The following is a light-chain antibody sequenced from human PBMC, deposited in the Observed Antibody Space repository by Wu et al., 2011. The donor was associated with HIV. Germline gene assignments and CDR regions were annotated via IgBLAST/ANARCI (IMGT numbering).Light chain of an antibody. CDR2: GAS. V-gene: IGKV3-20*01. CDR3: QHYGSSSQVT. CDR1: QSVTYY. J-gene: IGKJ4*01. Sequence: EIVLTQSPATLSLSPGERATLSCRASQSVTYYLAWYQQKPGQAPRLLIYGASTRATGIPDRFSGSGSGTDFTLTITRLEPEDFAVYYCQHYGSSSQVTFGGGTKVEIK.